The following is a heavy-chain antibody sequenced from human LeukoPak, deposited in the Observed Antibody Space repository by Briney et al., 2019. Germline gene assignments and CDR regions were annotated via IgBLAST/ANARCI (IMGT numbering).Heavy chain of an antibody. CDR2: ISYDGSNK. D-gene: IGHD1-26*01. J-gene: IGHJ4*02. V-gene: IGHV3-30*18. Sequence: GGSLRLSCATSGFTFTKYWMTWVRQAPGKGLEWVAVISYDGSNKYYADSVKGRFTISRDNSKNTLYLQMNSLRAEDTAVYYCAKDPKFAREPQYYFDYXGQGTLVTVSS. CDR3: AKDPKFAREPQYYFDY. CDR1: GFTFTKYW.